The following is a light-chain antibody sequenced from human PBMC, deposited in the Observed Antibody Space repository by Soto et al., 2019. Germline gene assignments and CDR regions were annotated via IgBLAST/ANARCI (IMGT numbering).Light chain of an antibody. V-gene: IGLV4-69*01. J-gene: IGLJ3*02. CDR1: SGHNTYA. CDR2: LNSDGSH. Sequence: QLVLTQSPSASASLGASVKLTCTLSSGHNTYAIAWHQQQPEKGPRYLMKLNSDGSHDKGDGIPDRFSGSSSGAERYLTISSLQSEDEADYYCQTWGSGIQVFGGGTKVTVL. CDR3: QTWGSGIQV.